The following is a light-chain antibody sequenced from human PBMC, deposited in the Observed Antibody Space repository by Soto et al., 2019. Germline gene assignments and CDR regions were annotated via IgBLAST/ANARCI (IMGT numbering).Light chain of an antibody. CDR1: QSVSSTY. CDR3: QQYGRT. CDR2: GVS. Sequence: EIVLTQSPGTLSLSPGERATLSCRASQSVSSTYLIWYQQKPGQAPRLLIYGVSSRATGVPDRFSGGGSGTEFTLTINSLQSEDFAVYYCQQYGRTFGQGTKVDIK. V-gene: IGKV3-20*01. J-gene: IGKJ1*01.